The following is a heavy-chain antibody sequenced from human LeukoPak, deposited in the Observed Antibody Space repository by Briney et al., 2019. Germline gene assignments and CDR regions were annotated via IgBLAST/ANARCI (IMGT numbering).Heavy chain of an antibody. Sequence: GGSLRLSCAASGFTFSDAWMTWVRQAPGKGLEWVGRIKRKSDGGTTDYIAPVKDRFTISRDDSKNTLYLQMNSLKSEDTAVYYCTTELDVRPNHYWGQGTLVTVSS. CDR2: IKRKSDGGTT. D-gene: IGHD1-14*01. V-gene: IGHV3-15*01. CDR3: TTELDVRPNHY. J-gene: IGHJ4*02. CDR1: GFTFSDAW.